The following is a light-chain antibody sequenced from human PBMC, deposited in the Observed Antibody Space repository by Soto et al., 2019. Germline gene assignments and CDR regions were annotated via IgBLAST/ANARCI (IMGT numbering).Light chain of an antibody. CDR2: GAS. V-gene: IGKV3-20*01. CDR3: QQYGSSPRT. J-gene: IGKJ2*01. Sequence: EIVLTQSPGTLSLSPGERATLSCRASQSVSSSYLAWYQQKPGQAPRLLIYGASSRATGIPDXXSGSGSGTDFTLTISRLEPEDFAVYYCQQYGSSPRTFGQGTKLEIK. CDR1: QSVSSSY.